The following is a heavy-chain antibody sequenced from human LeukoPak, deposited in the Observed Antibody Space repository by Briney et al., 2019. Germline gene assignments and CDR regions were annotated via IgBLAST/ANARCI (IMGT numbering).Heavy chain of an antibody. Sequence: SVKVSCKASGGTFSSYAISWVRQAPGQGLEWMGRIIPILGIANYAQKFQGRVTITADKSTSTAYMELSSLRSEDTAVYYCARVASSSWFYWYFDLWGRGTLVTVSS. J-gene: IGHJ2*01. CDR1: GGTFSSYA. CDR3: ARVASSSWFYWYFDL. D-gene: IGHD6-13*01. V-gene: IGHV1-69*04. CDR2: IIPILGIA.